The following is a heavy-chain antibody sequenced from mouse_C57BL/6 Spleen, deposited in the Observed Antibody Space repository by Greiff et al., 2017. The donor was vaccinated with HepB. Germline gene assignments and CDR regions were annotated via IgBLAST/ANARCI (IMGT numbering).Heavy chain of an antibody. D-gene: IGHD3-3*01. CDR1: GYTFTRYW. Sequence: VQLQQPGAELVKPGASVKMSCKASGYTFTRYWITWVKQRPGQCLEWIGDINPGRGSTNYNEKFKSKATLTVDTSSSTAYMQLSVLTCVYSAVYYCARDKGDYFAKDDWGQGTPVTVSS. V-gene: IGHV1-55*01. CDR2: INPGRGST. J-gene: IGHJ4*01. CDR3: ARDKGDYFAKDD.